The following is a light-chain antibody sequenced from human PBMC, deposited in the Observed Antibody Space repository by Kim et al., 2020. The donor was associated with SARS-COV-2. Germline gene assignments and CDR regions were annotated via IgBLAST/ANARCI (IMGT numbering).Light chain of an antibody. V-gene: IGLV3-1*01. Sequence: SSGWTASINCSGYKLGDKYACWYQQKPGQSPVLVIYQDSKRPSGIPERFSGSNSGNTATLTISGTQAMDEADYYCQAWDSSTEVFGTGTKVTVL. CDR3: QAWDSSTEV. CDR1: KLGDKY. J-gene: IGLJ1*01. CDR2: QDS.